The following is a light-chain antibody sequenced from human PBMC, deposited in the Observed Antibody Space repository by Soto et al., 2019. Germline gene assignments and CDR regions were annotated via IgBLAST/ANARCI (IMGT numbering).Light chain of an antibody. V-gene: IGKV1-39*01. Sequence: DIQMTQSLPSLSASVGDRVTITCRASQSMGTYLNWYQEKPGKAPKVLIFAASNLERGVPSRFGGGGSGTDFTLTISSLQREDVATYYCQQSHTTPWTFGQGTKVDLK. CDR1: QSMGTY. CDR3: QQSHTTPWT. J-gene: IGKJ1*01. CDR2: AAS.